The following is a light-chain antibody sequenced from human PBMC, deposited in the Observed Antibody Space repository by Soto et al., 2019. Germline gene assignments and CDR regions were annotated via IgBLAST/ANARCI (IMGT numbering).Light chain of an antibody. Sequence: QSALTQPASVSGSPGQSITISCTGTSSDVGGYKYVSWYQQHPGKAPKLMIYDVTNRPSGVSNRFSGSKSGNTASLTISGLQADDEADYYCSSYPGSSTLVFGGGTKSPS. CDR3: SSYPGSSTLV. CDR1: SSDVGGYKY. CDR2: DVT. J-gene: IGLJ2*01. V-gene: IGLV2-14*03.